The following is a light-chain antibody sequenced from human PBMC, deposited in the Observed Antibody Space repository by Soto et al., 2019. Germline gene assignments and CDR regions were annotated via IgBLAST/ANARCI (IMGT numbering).Light chain of an antibody. Sequence: SALTQPPSSSGSPGQTVTISFTGTSSDVGGYNYVSWYQQHPGKAPKLMIYEVSKRPSGVPDRFSGSKSGNTASLTVSGLQAEDEADYYCSSYAGTFYVFGTGTKVTFL. V-gene: IGLV2-8*01. CDR1: SSDVGGYNY. CDR3: SSYAGTFYV. CDR2: EVS. J-gene: IGLJ1*01.